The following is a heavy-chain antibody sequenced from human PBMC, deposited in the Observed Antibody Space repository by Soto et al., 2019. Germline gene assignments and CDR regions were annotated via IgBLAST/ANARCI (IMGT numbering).Heavy chain of an antibody. CDR2: MYYSGST. Sequence: SETLSLTCTVSGGSISSSNYFWGWIRQPPGKGLEWIGSMYYSGSTYYNPSLKSRVTISVDTSKNQFSLKLSSVTAADTAMYYCASSTMVRGVITGMDSYGMDVWGQGTTVTVSS. J-gene: IGHJ6*02. D-gene: IGHD3-10*01. CDR3: ASSTMVRGVITGMDSYGMDV. CDR1: GGSISSSNYF. V-gene: IGHV4-39*01.